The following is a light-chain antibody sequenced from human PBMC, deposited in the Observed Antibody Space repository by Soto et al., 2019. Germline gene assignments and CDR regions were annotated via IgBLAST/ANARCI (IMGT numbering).Light chain of an antibody. V-gene: IGKV1-5*01. J-gene: IGKJ2*01. Sequence: DIQMTQSPSTLSASVGDRVTITCRAGQSIRSFLAWYQQKPGKAPKLLIYDASSLESGVPSRFGGSGSGTEFTLTIISLQPDDFATYYCQQYNGHRFTFGQGTNVEIK. CDR3: QQYNGHRFT. CDR1: QSIRSF. CDR2: DAS.